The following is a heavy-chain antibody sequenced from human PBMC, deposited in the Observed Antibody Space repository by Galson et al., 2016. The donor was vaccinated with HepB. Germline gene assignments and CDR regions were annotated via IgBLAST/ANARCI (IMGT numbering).Heavy chain of an antibody. J-gene: IGHJ4*02. CDR3: VQDSDTGWSYPHY. D-gene: IGHD2-15*01. CDR2: IFHDGSEL. V-gene: IGHV3-33*06. Sequence: SLRLSCAGSGFNFENYGMHWVRQAPGKGLEWVAVIFHDGSELYYADSVKGRFTISRDNSKNTVDLQMNSLRVEDTAVYSCVQDSDTGWSYPHYWGQGSLVTVSS. CDR1: GFNFENYG.